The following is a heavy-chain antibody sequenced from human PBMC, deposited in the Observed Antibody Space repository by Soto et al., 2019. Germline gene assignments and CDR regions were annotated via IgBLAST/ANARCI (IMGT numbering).Heavy chain of an antibody. D-gene: IGHD6-6*01. Sequence: GGSLRLSCAASGFTFSSYAMSWVRQAPGKGLEWVSAISGSGGSTYYADSVKGRFTISRDNSKNTLYLQMNSLRAEDTAVYYCAKDLASESSSEHIFHWFDPWGQGTLVTVSS. CDR2: ISGSGGST. CDR1: GFTFSSYA. CDR3: AKDLASESSSEHIFHWFDP. V-gene: IGHV3-23*01. J-gene: IGHJ5*02.